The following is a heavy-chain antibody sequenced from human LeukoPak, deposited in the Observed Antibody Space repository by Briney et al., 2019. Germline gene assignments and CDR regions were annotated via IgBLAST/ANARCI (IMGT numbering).Heavy chain of an antibody. CDR2: IWYDGSNE. CDR3: ARDSIRDGYNSDYFDY. V-gene: IGHV3-33*01. CDR1: GFTFSTYG. J-gene: IGHJ4*02. D-gene: IGHD5-24*01. Sequence: PGRSLRLSCAASGFTFSTYGTHWVRQAPGKALEWVAVIWYDGSNEYYADSVKGRFTISRHNSKSTLYLQLNSLRAEDTAVYYCARDSIRDGYNSDYFDYWGQGTLVTVSS.